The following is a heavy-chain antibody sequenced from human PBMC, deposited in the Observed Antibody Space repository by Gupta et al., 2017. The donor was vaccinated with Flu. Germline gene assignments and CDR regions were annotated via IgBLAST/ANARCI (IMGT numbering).Heavy chain of an antibody. V-gene: IGHV1-8*01. Sequence: QVQLVQSGAEVKKPGASVKVSCKASGYTFTSYDINWVRQATGQGLEWMGWMNPNSGNTGYAQKFQGRVTMTRNTSISTAYMELSSLRSEDTAGYYCARVFGYCSSTSCLNYGMDVWGQGTTVTVSS. D-gene: IGHD2-2*01. J-gene: IGHJ6*02. CDR3: ARVFGYCSSTSCLNYGMDV. CDR2: MNPNSGNT. CDR1: GYTFTSYD.